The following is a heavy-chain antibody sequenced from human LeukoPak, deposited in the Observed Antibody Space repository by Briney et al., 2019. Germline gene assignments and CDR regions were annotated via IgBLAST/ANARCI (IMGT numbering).Heavy chain of an antibody. Sequence: GGSLRLSCAASGFTFSSYAMHWVRQAPGKGLEYVSAISSNGGSTYYANSVKGRFTISRDNSKNTLYLQMGSLRAEDMAVYYCASTPVAYCGGDCYAAWGQGTLVTVSS. CDR3: ASTPVAYCGGDCYAA. J-gene: IGHJ5*02. V-gene: IGHV3-64*01. CDR2: ISSNGGST. CDR1: GFTFSSYA. D-gene: IGHD2-21*02.